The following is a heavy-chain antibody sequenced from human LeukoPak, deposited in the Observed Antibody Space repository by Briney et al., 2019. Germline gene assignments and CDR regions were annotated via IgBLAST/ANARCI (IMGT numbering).Heavy chain of an antibody. Sequence: GGSLRLSCAASGFRFSSYVMSWVRQAPGKGLEYVSSIDGSDGASYYADSVKGRFTISRDNSKNTLFLQMNNLRVEDTAVYYCARVDSGNYDYWGQGTLLTVSS. J-gene: IGHJ4*02. D-gene: IGHD1-26*01. CDR1: GFRFSSYV. V-gene: IGHV3-23*01. CDR3: ARVDSGNYDY. CDR2: IDGSDGAS.